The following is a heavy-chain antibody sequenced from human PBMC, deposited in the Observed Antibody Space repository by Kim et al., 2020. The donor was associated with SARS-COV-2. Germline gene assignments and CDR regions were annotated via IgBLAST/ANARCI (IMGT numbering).Heavy chain of an antibody. D-gene: IGHD5-18*01. CDR3: ARGRSYGFGPYYYYGMDV. CDR1: GYTFTNYD. CDR2: MNPNSGNT. Sequence: ASVKVSCKASGYTFTNYDINWVRQATGHGLEWMGWMNPNSGNTDYAQKFQGRVTMTRNTSITTAYMELSSLRSDDTAKYYCARGRSYGFGPYYYYGMDVWGQGTTVTVSS. V-gene: IGHV1-8*01. J-gene: IGHJ6*02.